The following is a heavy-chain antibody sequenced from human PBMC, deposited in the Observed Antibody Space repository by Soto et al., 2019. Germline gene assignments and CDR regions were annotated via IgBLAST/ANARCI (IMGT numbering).Heavy chain of an antibody. D-gene: IGHD2-15*01. J-gene: IGHJ6*02. CDR2: IYYSGST. Sequence: SETLSLTCTVSGGSISSSSYYWGWIRQPPGKGLEWIGSIYYSGSTYYNPSLKSRVTISVDTSKNQFSLKLSSVTAADTAVYYCARHWDIVDKSYRYYYSMDVWGQGTTVTVSS. CDR3: ARHWDIVDKSYRYYYSMDV. CDR1: GGSISSSSYY. V-gene: IGHV4-39*01.